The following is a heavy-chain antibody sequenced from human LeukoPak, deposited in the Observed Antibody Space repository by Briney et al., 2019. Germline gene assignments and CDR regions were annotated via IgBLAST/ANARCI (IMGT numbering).Heavy chain of an antibody. CDR1: RFTFNDYY. CDR3: ATDGAGFDT. J-gene: IGHJ5*02. V-gene: IGHV3-11*01. CDR2: INIGGTNT. Sequence: GGSLRLSCAASRFTFNDYYMSWIRQAPGKGLERLSYINIGGTNTHYADSVKGRFTISRDNAKKSLYLEMNNLRAEDTAVYYCATDGAGFDTWGQGVLVTVSS.